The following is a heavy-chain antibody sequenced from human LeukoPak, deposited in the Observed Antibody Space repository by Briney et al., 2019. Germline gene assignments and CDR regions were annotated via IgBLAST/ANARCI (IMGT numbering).Heavy chain of an antibody. V-gene: IGHV3-11*01. Sequence: GGSLRLSCTASGFTFSDYYMSWVRKAPGKGLEWVSYISNSGRTIYYADSVKGRFTISRDNAKNSLYLQMDSLRAEDAAVYYCARAGCCSRGICYSFDYWGQGTLVTVSS. D-gene: IGHD2-15*01. CDR1: GFTFSDYY. J-gene: IGHJ4*02. CDR3: ARAGCCSRGICYSFDY. CDR2: ISNSGRTI.